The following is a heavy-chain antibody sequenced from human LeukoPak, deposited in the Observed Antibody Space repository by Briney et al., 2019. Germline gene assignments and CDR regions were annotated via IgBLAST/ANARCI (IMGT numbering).Heavy chain of an antibody. D-gene: IGHD3-10*01. CDR3: AKDNYYGSGTITYLDY. CDR2: ISYDGSNK. Sequence: GGSLRLSCAASGFTFSSYGMHWVRQAPGKGLEWVAVISYDGSNKYYADSVKGRFTISRDNSKNTLYLQMNSLRAEDTAVYYCAKDNYYGSGTITYLDYWGQGTLVTVSS. CDR1: GFTFSSYG. V-gene: IGHV3-30*18. J-gene: IGHJ4*02.